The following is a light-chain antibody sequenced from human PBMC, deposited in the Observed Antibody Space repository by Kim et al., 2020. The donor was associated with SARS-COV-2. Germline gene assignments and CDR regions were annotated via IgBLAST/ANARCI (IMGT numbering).Light chain of an antibody. CDR3: QVWDSNTYV. CDR1: NIGREN. CDR2: RHN. Sequence: VAVVETAEITWGRDNIGRENENWCQQKPGQAPVVVIYRHNGRPSEVPARFSGSNSGSTANLTISRAQAGDEAEYYCQVWDSNTYVFGTGTKVTVL. J-gene: IGLJ1*01. V-gene: IGLV3-9*01.